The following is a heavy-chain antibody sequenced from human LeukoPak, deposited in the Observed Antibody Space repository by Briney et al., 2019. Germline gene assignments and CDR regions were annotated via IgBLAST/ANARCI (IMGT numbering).Heavy chain of an antibody. CDR2: IFHGVTS. D-gene: IGHD6-13*01. Sequence: SETLSLTCTVSGSSINSPYYWAWIRQTPGQGLEWMGNIFHGVTSYYNPSLNSRVTISVDTSKNQFSLRLSSVTAADTAVYYCARDATIAAPLMSWGQGILVTVSS. J-gene: IGHJ5*02. CDR3: ARDATIAAPLMS. V-gene: IGHV4-38-2*02. CDR1: GSSINSPYY.